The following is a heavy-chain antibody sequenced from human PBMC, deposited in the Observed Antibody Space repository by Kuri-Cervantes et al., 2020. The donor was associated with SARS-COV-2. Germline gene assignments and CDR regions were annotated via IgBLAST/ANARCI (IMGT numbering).Heavy chain of an antibody. Sequence: GSLRLSCTVSGGSISSYYWSWIRQPPGKGLEWIGYIYYSGSTNYNPSLKSRVTISVDTSKNQFSLKLSSVTAADTAVYYCARTAAAGTQYFQHWGQGTLVTGSS. CDR2: IYYSGST. V-gene: IGHV4-59*12. D-gene: IGHD6-13*01. J-gene: IGHJ1*01. CDR3: ARTAAAGTQYFQH. CDR1: GGSISSYY.